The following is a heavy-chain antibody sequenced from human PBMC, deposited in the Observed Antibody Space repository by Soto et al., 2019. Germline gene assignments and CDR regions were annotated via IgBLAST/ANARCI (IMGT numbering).Heavy chain of an antibody. V-gene: IGHV3-49*03. CDR3: TRYSSGWYEVFDY. J-gene: IGHJ4*02. Sequence: GGSLRLSCTASGFTFGDYAMSWFRQAPGKGLEWVGFIRSKAYGGTTEYAASVKGRFTISRDDSKSIAYLQMNSLKTEDTAVYYCTRYSSGWYEVFDYWGQGTLVTVSS. D-gene: IGHD6-19*01. CDR1: GFTFGDYA. CDR2: IRSKAYGGTT.